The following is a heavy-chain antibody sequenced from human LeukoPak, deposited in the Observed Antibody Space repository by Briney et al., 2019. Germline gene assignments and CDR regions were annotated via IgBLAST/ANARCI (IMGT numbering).Heavy chain of an antibody. Sequence: SETLSLTCAVYGGSFSGYYWSWIRQPPGKGLEWIGEINHSGSTHYNPSLKSRVTISVDTSKNQFSLKLSSVTAADTAVYYCARVLGYCSGGSCYSPYYYGMDVWGQGTTVTVSS. V-gene: IGHV4-34*01. J-gene: IGHJ6*02. D-gene: IGHD2-15*01. CDR1: GGSFSGYY. CDR3: ARVLGYCSGGSCYSPYYYGMDV. CDR2: INHSGST.